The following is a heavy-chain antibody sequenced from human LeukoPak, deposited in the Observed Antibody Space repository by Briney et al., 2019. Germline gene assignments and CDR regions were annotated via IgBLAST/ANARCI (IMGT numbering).Heavy chain of an antibody. CDR1: GGSISSYY. Sequence: PSETLSLTCTVSGGSISSYYWNWIRQPPGKGLEWIGYIYSTGSTNYNPSLKSRVTISIDTSKNQFSLKLSSVTAADSAVYCCARGDLDAFDIWGQGTMVTVSS. CDR3: ARGDLDAFDI. V-gene: IGHV4-59*01. CDR2: IYSTGST. J-gene: IGHJ3*02. D-gene: IGHD2-21*02.